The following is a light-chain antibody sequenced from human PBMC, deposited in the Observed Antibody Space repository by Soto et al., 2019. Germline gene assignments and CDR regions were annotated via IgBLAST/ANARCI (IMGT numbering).Light chain of an antibody. CDR1: QSVSSN. CDR3: QQYNNWPPWT. V-gene: IGKV3-15*01. CDR2: GAS. Sequence: EIVMTQSPATLSVSPGERATLSYRASQSVSSNLAWYQQKPGQAPRLLIYGASTRATGIPGRFSGSGSGTEFTLTISSLQSEDFAVYYCQQYNNWPPWTFGQGTKVEIK. J-gene: IGKJ1*01.